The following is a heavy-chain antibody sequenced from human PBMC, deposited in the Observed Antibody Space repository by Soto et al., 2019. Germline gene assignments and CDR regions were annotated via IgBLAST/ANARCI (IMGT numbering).Heavy chain of an antibody. J-gene: IGHJ5*02. CDR1: GASITTYY. CDR3: ARDLKEYCSDGKCNWFDP. V-gene: IGHV4-59*01. D-gene: IGHD2-15*01. Sequence: QVQLQESGPGLVKPSDTLSLTCTVSGASITTYYWSWIRQPPGKGLEWIGYISYSGSTDYNPSLKRRVTIPFDASKTQISLQVRSATAADAAVYYCARDLKEYCSDGKCNWFDPWGQGTLVTVSS. CDR2: ISYSGST.